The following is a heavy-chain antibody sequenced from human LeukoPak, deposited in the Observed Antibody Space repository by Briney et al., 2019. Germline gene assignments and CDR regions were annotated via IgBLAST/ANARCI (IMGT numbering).Heavy chain of an antibody. CDR3: ARDGIAAADYYYYGMDV. D-gene: IGHD6-13*01. J-gene: IGHJ6*02. CDR2: IYTSGST. CDR1: GGSISSYY. Sequence: SETLSLTCTVSGGSISSYYWSWIRQPAGKGLEWTGRIYTSGSTNYNPSLKSRVTMSVDTSKNQFSLKLSSVTAADTAVYYCARDGIAAADYYYYGMDVWGQGTTVTVSS. V-gene: IGHV4-4*07.